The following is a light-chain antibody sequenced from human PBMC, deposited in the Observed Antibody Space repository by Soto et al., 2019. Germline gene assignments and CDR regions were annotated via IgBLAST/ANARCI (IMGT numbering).Light chain of an antibody. CDR1: QSIGSW. J-gene: IGKJ1*01. Sequence: DLQMTQSPSTLSASVGDRVTITCRASQSIGSWLAWYQQKPGKGPKLLIYKAASLESGVPSRFSGSGSGTEFTLTIISRKPDDFASYYCQQYGSYSPWTCGQGTKVEIK. V-gene: IGKV1-5*03. CDR2: KAA. CDR3: QQYGSYSPWT.